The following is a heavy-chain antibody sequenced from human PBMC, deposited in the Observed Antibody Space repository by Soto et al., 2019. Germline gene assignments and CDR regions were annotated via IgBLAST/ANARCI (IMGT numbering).Heavy chain of an antibody. J-gene: IGHJ5*02. Sequence: GASVKVSCKASGGTFSSYTISWVRQAPGQGLEWMGRIIPILGIANYAQKFQGRVTTTRDTSMSTAYMELSSLRSEDTAVYYCASRRRNWFAPWGQGTLVTVSS. CDR1: GGTFSSYT. CDR3: ASRRRNWFAP. V-gene: IGHV1-69*02. CDR2: IIPILGIA.